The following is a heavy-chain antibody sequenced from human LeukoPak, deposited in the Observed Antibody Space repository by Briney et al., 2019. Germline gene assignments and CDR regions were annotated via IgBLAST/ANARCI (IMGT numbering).Heavy chain of an antibody. CDR1: GDSVSSNSAA. J-gene: IGHJ4*02. D-gene: IGHD6-13*01. CDR3: ARESLYSSSWYPYYFDY. CDR2: TYYRSKWYN. Sequence: SQTLSLTRPISGDSVSSNSAAWNWIRQSPSRGLEWLGMTYYRSKWYNDYAVSVKSRITINPDTSKNQFSLQLNSVTPEDTAVYYCARESLYSSSWYPYYFDYWGQGTLVTVSS. V-gene: IGHV6-1*01.